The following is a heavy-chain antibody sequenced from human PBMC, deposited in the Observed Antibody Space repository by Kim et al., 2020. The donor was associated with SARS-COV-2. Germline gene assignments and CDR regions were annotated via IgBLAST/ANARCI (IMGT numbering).Heavy chain of an antibody. CDR1: LSLSSYG. CDR3: ARGPVDPKDGWYFDV. J-gene: IGHJ2*01. Sequence: LSLSSYGMHWVRQAPGKGLEWVAYISYDGSDKFYADSVKGRFTISRDNSNNTLSLQTNSLRAEDTAVFYCARGPVDPKDGWYFDVWGRGTLAT. V-gene: IGHV3-33*01. D-gene: IGHD2-15*01. CDR2: ISYDGSDK.